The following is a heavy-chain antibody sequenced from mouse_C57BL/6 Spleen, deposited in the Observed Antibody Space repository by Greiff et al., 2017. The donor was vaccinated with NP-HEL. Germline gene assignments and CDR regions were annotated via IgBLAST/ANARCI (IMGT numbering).Heavy chain of an antibody. D-gene: IGHD1-1*01. CDR2: IYPGDGDT. J-gene: IGHJ4*01. V-gene: IGHV1-80*01. CDR3: ARLDYGSNYAMDY. CDR1: GYAFSSYW. Sequence: VQLQQSGAELVKPGASVKISCKASGYAFSSYWMNWVKQRPGKGLEWIGQIYPGDGDTNYIGKFKGKATLTADKSSSTAYMQLSSLTSEDSAVYFCARLDYGSNYAMDYWGQGTSVTVSS.